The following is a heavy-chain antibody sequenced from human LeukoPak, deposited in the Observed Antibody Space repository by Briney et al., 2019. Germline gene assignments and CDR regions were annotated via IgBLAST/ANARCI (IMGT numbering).Heavy chain of an antibody. CDR3: ARDVTNSGSRRPASFYAFDI. CDR1: GGTFSSYA. CDR2: IIPIFGTA. V-gene: IGHV1-69*13. Sequence: GASVKVSCKASGGTFSSYAISWVRQAPGQGLEWMGRIIPIFGTANYAQKFQGRVTITADESTSTAYMELSSLRSEDTAVYYCARDVTNSGSRRPASFYAFDIWGQGTMVTVSS. D-gene: IGHD1-26*01. J-gene: IGHJ3*02.